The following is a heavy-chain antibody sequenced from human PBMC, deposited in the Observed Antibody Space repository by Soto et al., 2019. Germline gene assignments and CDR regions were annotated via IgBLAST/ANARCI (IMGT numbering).Heavy chain of an antibody. CDR2: IKQDGSEK. J-gene: IGHJ6*02. CDR3: ARDRGYCSGGSCRRSYDGMDV. D-gene: IGHD2-15*01. V-gene: IGHV3-7*01. Sequence: GGSLRLSCAASGFTFSSYWMSWVRQAPGKGLEWVANIKQDGSEKYYVDSVKGRFTISRDNAKNSLYLQMNSLRAEDTAVYYCARDRGYCSGGSCRRSYDGMDVWGQGTTVTVSS. CDR1: GFTFSSYW.